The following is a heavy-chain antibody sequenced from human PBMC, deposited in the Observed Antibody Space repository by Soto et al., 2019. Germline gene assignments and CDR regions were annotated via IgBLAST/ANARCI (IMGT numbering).Heavy chain of an antibody. CDR3: ARIMGSSSWYRMYGMDV. J-gene: IGHJ6*02. CDR1: GFTFSSYG. CDR2: IWYDGSNK. D-gene: IGHD6-13*01. Sequence: LRLSCAASGFTFSSYGMHWVRQAPGKGLEWVAVIWYDGSNKYYADSVKGRFTISRDNSKNTLYLQMNSLRAEDTAVYYCARIMGSSSWYRMYGMDVWGQGTTVTVSS. V-gene: IGHV3-33*01.